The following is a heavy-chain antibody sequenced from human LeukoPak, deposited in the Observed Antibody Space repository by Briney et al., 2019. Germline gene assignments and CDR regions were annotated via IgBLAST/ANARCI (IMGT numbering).Heavy chain of an antibody. D-gene: IGHD2-15*01. CDR3: ARRSMRWMDV. CDR1: GGSITSSY. Sequence: SETLSLTCTVSGGSITSSYWSWIRQPPGKGLEWIGYIYYSGSTNYNPSLKSRVTTSVDTSKNQFSLKLGSVTAADTAVYYCARRSMRWMDVWGQGTTVTVSS. V-gene: IGHV4-59*08. CDR2: IYYSGST. J-gene: IGHJ6*02.